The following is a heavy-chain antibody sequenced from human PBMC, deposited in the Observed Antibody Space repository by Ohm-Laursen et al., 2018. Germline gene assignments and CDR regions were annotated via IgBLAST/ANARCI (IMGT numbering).Heavy chain of an antibody. CDR3: ARGYSGYDYSFDY. D-gene: IGHD5-12*01. CDR1: GFTFSNYA. CDR2: IYSGGST. V-gene: IGHV3-53*01. Sequence: SLRLSCTASGFTFSNYAMTWVRQAPGKGLEWVSVIYSGGSTYYADSVKGRFTISRDNSKNSLYLQMSSLRAEDTAVYYCARGYSGYDYSFDYWGQGTLVTVSS. J-gene: IGHJ4*02.